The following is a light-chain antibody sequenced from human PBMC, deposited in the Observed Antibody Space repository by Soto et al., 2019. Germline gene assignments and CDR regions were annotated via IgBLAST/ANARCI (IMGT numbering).Light chain of an antibody. J-gene: IGLJ2*01. V-gene: IGLV4-69*01. CDR2: LNSDGSH. CDR3: QTWGSGNVV. CDR1: SGHSNYA. Sequence: QLVLTQSPSASASLGASVKLTCTLSSGHSNYAIAWHQQQSEKGPRYLMKLNSDGSHSKGDGIPDRFSGSSSGAERYLTISSLQSEDEADYYCQTWGSGNVVFGGGIQLTVL.